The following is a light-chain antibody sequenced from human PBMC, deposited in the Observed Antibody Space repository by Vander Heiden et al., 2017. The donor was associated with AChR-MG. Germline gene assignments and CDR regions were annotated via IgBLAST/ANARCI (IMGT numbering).Light chain of an antibody. Sequence: DIQMTQSPSSLSASVGDRVTITCRARQSISSYLNWYQQKPGKAPELLIYSASSLQSGVPSRFSGSGSGRDFTLTISSLQPEDFAVYYCQQSYRTPPWTFGQGTKVEIK. J-gene: IGKJ1*01. CDR1: QSISSY. V-gene: IGKV1-39*01. CDR3: QQSYRTPPWT. CDR2: SAS.